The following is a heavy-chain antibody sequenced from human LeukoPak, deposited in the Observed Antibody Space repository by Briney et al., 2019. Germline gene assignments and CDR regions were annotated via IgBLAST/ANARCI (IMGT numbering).Heavy chain of an antibody. CDR3: ARGHMLRGVIFWFDP. D-gene: IGHD3-10*01. CDR2: IYYSGSS. V-gene: IGHV4-31*03. J-gene: IGHJ5*02. CDR1: GGSISSGGYY. Sequence: SETLSLTCTVSGGSISSGGYYWSWIRQHPGKGLEWLGYIYYSGSSSYNPSLKSRVTISLDTSKNQFSLKSSSVTAADTAVYYCARGHMLRGVIFWFDPWGQGTLVTVSS.